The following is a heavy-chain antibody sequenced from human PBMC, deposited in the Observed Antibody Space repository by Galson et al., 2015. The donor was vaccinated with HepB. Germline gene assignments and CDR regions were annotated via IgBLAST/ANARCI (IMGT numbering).Heavy chain of an antibody. J-gene: IGHJ4*02. V-gene: IGHV6-1*01. CDR2: TYYRSKWYF. CDR1: EDSVSSKSAI. D-gene: IGHD6-13*01. CDR3: ARLDPGGDSWLLNYFDY. Sequence: CAISEDSVSSKSAIWNWIRQSPSRGLEWLGRTYYRSKWYFHYADSVRGRITINPDTSKNQFSLQLNSVTPKDTAMYYCARLDPGGDSWLLNYFDYWGQGTLVTVSP.